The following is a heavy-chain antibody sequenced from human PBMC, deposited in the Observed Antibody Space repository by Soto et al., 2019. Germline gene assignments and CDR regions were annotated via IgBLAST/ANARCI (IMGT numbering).Heavy chain of an antibody. V-gene: IGHV1-3*01. J-gene: IGHJ4*02. CDR2: INAGSGSS. CDR1: GYTFTRYA. D-gene: IGHD2-21*02. CDR3: ARERAVSANFFDY. Sequence: QVQLVQSGAEVKKPGASVKVSYKASGYTFTRYAIHWVRQAPGQGLEWMGWINAGSGSSRYSQNFQGRVTITRDTSASTAYMELSSLIFEDTGVYYCARERAVSANFFDYWGQGTLVTVSS.